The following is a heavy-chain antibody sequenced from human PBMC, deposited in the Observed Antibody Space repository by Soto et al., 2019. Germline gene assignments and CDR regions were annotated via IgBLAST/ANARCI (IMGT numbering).Heavy chain of an antibody. CDR3: ASTPKSYYYYGMDV. CDR1: GFTFSDYY. V-gene: IGHV3-11*01. CDR2: ISSSGSTI. J-gene: IGHJ6*02. Sequence: GGSLRLSCAASGFTFSDYYMSWIRQAPGKGLEWVSYISSSGSTIYYADSVKGRFTISRDNAKNSLYLQMNSLRAEDTAVYYCASTPKSYYYYGMDVWGQGTTVPVYS.